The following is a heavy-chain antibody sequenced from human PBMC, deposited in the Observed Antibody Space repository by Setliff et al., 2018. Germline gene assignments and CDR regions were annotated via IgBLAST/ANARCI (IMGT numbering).Heavy chain of an antibody. CDR2: INSGGTKI. Sequence: GGSLRLSCAASGFFFRSYEMNWVRQTPGKGLEWVSYINSGGTKIYYADSVEGRSTISRDNGKNSLFLQMNSVRAEDTAVYYCARSINGYQQRYDFWGQGALVTVSS. V-gene: IGHV3-48*03. D-gene: IGHD3-16*01. CDR1: GFFFRSYE. CDR3: ARSINGYQQRYDF. J-gene: IGHJ4*02.